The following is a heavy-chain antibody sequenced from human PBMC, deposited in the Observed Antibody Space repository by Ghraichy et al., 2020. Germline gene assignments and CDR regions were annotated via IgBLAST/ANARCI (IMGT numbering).Heavy chain of an antibody. V-gene: IGHV3-30*02. CDR3: AKDWKTRNYYYDSSGYGLFDY. CDR1: GFTFSSYG. D-gene: IGHD3-22*01. CDR2: IRYDGSNK. Sequence: GESLNISCAASGFTFSSYGMHWVRQAPGKGLEWVAFIRYDGSNKYYADSVKGRFTISRDSSKNTLYLQMNSLRAEDTAVYYCAKDWKTRNYYYDSSGYGLFDYWGQGTLVTVSS. J-gene: IGHJ4*02.